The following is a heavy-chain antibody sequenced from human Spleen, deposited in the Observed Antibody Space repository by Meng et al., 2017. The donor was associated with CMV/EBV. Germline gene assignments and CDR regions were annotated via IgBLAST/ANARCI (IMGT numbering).Heavy chain of an antibody. CDR3: ARGPMTTGLNHYYYGMDV. J-gene: IGHJ6*02. CDR2: INPNSGGT. CDR1: GYTFTGYY. Sequence: ASVKVSCKASGYTFTGYYMHWVRQAPGQGLEWMGWINPNSGGTNYAQKFQGRVTMTRDTSISTAYMELSRLRSDDTAVYYCARGPMTTGLNHYYYGMDVWGQGTTVTVSS. D-gene: IGHD4-11*01. V-gene: IGHV1-2*02.